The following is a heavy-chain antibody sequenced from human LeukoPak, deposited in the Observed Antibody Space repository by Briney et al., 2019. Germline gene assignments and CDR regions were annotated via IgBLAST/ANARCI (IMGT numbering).Heavy chain of an antibody. CDR2: IYHSGRT. J-gene: IGHJ5*02. CDR3: ARDTGENTYYDFRSGFNWFDP. Sequence: SETLSLTCTVSGYSISSGYYWGWIRQPPGKGLEWIGSIYHSGRTYYNPSLKSRVTISVDTSKNQFSLKLSSVTAADTDVYYCARDTGENTYYDFRSGFNWFDPWGQGTLVTVSS. D-gene: IGHD3-3*01. V-gene: IGHV4-38-2*02. CDR1: GYSISSGYY.